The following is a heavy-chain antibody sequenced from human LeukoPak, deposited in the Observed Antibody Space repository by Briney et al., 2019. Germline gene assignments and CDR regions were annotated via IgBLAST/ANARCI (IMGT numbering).Heavy chain of an antibody. Sequence: GGSLRLSXAASGFTFDDYAMHWVRQAPGKGLEWVSLISGDGGSTYYADSVKGRFTISRDNSKNSLYLQMNSLRTEDTALYYCATHDYYGSGSYYNVGYYYMDVWGKGTTVTVSS. J-gene: IGHJ6*03. CDR2: ISGDGGST. V-gene: IGHV3-43*02. CDR3: ATHDYYGSGSYYNVGYYYMDV. CDR1: GFTFDDYA. D-gene: IGHD3-10*01.